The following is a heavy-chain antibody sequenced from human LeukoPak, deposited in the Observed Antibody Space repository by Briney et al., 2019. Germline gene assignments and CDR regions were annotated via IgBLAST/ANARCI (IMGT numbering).Heavy chain of an antibody. CDR3: ARAPGYSGYEYYFDY. V-gene: IGHV1-69*13. Sequence: ASVKVSCKASGGTFSSYAISWVRQAPGQGLEWMGGIIPIFGTANYAQKFQGRVTVTADESTGTAYMELSSLRSEDTAVYYCARAPGYSGYEYYFDYWGQGTLVTVSS. D-gene: IGHD5-12*01. J-gene: IGHJ4*02. CDR2: IIPIFGTA. CDR1: GGTFSSYA.